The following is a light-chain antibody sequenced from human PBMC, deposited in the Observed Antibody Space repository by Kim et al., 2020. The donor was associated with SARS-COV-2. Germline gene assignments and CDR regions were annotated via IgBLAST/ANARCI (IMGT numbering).Light chain of an antibody. CDR3: NSRDSSGNHE. V-gene: IGLV3-19*01. CDR1: SLRSYY. J-gene: IGLJ3*02. CDR2: GKN. Sequence: SSELPQDPAVSVALGQTVRITCQGDSLRSYYASWYQQKPGQAPVLVIYGKNNRPSGIPDRFSGSSSGNTASLTITGAQAEDEADYYCNSRDSSGNHEFGGETHLTVL.